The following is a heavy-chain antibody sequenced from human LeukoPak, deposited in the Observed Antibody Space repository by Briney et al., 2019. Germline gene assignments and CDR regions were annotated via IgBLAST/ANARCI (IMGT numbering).Heavy chain of an antibody. J-gene: IGHJ4*02. V-gene: IGHV1-2*02. Sequence: GASVKVSCKASGYTLTDYWVHWVRQAPGQGLEWMGWINPKNGGAKFAQNFQGRVTMTRDTSINTAYMELSSLRSDDTAVYYCARDYPRQRFDCWGQGTLVTVSS. CDR2: INPKNGGA. CDR1: GYTLTDYW. CDR3: ARDYPRQRFDC.